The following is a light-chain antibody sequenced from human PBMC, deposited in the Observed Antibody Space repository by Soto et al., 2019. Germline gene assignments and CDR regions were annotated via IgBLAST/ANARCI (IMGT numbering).Light chain of an antibody. V-gene: IGLV2-14*03. CDR3: SSYTAFTTYV. CDR1: NSDVGAYSY. CDR2: DVG. J-gene: IGLJ1*01. Sequence: QSALTQPASVAGSPGQWITISCTGTNSDVGAYSYVSWYQQYPGKAPKLLIYDVGARPSGISDRFSGYKSGNTASLTISGLQAEDEADYYCSSYTAFTTYVFGSGTKVTVL.